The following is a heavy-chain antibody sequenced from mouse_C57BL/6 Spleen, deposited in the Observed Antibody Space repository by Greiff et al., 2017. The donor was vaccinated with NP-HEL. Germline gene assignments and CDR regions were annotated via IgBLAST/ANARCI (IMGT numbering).Heavy chain of an antibody. Sequence: VQLQQSGPGLVKPSQSLSLTCSVTGYSITSGYYWNWIRQFPGNKLEWMGYISYDGSNNYNPSLKNRISITRDTSKNQFFLKLNSVTTEDTATYYCARITTYAMDYWGQGTSVTVSS. CDR2: ISYDGSN. CDR1: GYSITSGYY. J-gene: IGHJ4*01. CDR3: ARITTYAMDY. V-gene: IGHV3-6*01. D-gene: IGHD1-1*01.